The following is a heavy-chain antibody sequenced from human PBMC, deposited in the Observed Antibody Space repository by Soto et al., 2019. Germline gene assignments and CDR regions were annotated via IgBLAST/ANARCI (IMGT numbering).Heavy chain of an antibody. J-gene: IGHJ4*02. CDR3: ARDPYGVNNY. CDR2: INGGGVST. CDR1: GFTFRNDA. Sequence: GGSLRLSCAASGFTFRNDAMSWVRQAPGKGLEWVSAINGGGVSTYYADSVKGRFTISRDNAENTLYLQMNSLRAEDTAVYYCARDPYGVNNYWGQGTLVTVSS. V-gene: IGHV3-23*01. D-gene: IGHD4-17*01.